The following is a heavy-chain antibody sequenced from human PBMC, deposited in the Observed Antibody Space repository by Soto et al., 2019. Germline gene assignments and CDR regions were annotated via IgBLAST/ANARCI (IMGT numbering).Heavy chain of an antibody. J-gene: IGHJ4*02. Sequence: QVQLQESGPGLVKPSGTLSLTCAVSSGSISSSNWWSWVRQPPGKGLEWIGEIYHSGSTNYNPSLKSRVTISVDKSKNQFSLKLSSVTAADTAVYYCASVKREGIAVAAYYFDYWGQGTLVTVSS. V-gene: IGHV4-4*02. D-gene: IGHD6-19*01. CDR1: SGSISSSNW. CDR3: ASVKREGIAVAAYYFDY. CDR2: IYHSGST.